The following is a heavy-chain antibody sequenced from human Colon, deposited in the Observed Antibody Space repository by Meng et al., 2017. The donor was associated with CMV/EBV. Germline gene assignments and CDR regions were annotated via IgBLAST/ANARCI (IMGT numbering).Heavy chain of an antibody. CDR2: ISDSGSRT. Sequence: WSVSLSWAASGFTFSSYAMSWARQTPGKGLEWVSTISDSGSRTHYADSVKGRFTVSRDNSKNTLSLLMSSLRADDTAIYYCEGSDFWGQGTLVTVSS. V-gene: IGHV3-23*01. CDR3: EGSDF. CDR1: GFTFSSYA. J-gene: IGHJ4*02.